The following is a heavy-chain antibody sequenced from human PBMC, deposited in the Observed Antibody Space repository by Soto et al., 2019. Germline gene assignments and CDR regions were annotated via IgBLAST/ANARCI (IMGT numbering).Heavy chain of an antibody. CDR2: IYTDGTT. D-gene: IGHD6-6*01. V-gene: IGHV3-53*01. J-gene: IGHJ5*02. Sequence: GGSLRLSCAASGVAVSTNYVIWVRQAPGKGLEWVSLIYTDGTTYYADSVKGRFTFSRDNSKNSLYLQMNSLRAEDTAVYYCTRVSSPLPANFLDPWGPGTLVTVSS. CDR1: GVAVSTNY. CDR3: TRVSSPLPANFLDP.